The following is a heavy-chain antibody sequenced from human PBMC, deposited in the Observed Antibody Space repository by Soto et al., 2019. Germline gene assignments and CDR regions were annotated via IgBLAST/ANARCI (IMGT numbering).Heavy chain of an antibody. J-gene: IGHJ4*02. D-gene: IGHD5-12*01. Sequence: SLRLSCAASGFTFSSYAMHWVRQAPGKGLEWVGFIWYDGSNTFYAESVKGRFTISRDNSKNTVYLQINALRAEDTAVYYCARDFRMVIVAPGDWGQGTLVNVAS. V-gene: IGHV3-33*01. CDR1: GFTFSSYA. CDR2: IWYDGSNT. CDR3: ARDFRMVIVAPGD.